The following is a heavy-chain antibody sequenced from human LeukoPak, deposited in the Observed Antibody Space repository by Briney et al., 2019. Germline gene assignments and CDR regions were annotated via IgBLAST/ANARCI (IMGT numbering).Heavy chain of an antibody. CDR2: IKQDGREK. D-gene: IGHD3-10*01. V-gene: IGHV3-7*01. J-gene: IGHJ4*02. Sequence: GGSLRLSCAASGFPLSSYWMRWVRQSPGKGVEGVANIKQDGREKYYVDSVKARFTNSSNNAQNSLYLQMNSLSAEETAVYYCARLWFGENIDYWGQGTLVTVSS. CDR1: GFPLSSYW. CDR3: ARLWFGENIDY.